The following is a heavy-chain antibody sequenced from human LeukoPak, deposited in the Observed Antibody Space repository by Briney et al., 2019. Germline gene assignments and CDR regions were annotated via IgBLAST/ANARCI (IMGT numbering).Heavy chain of an antibody. J-gene: IGHJ4*02. CDR3: ARGGRRIVVVPAAKNSFDY. D-gene: IGHD2-2*01. Sequence: ASVKVSCKASGYTFTGYYMHWVRQAPGQGLEWMGWINPNSGGTNYAQKFQGRVTITTDESTSTAYMELSSLRSEDTAVYYCARGGRRIVVVPAAKNSFDYWGQGTLVTVSS. CDR2: INPNSGGT. V-gene: IGHV1-2*02. CDR1: GYTFTGYY.